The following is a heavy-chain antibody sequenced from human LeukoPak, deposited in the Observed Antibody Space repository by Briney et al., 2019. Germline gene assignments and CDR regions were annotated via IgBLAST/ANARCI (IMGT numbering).Heavy chain of an antibody. J-gene: IGHJ3*02. CDR3: ARHSLGWELLQAVRAFDI. CDR2: IYYSGST. CDR1: GGSISSYY. V-gene: IGHV4-59*08. D-gene: IGHD1-26*01. Sequence: SETLSLTRTVSGGSISSYYWSWIRQPPGKGLEWIGYIYYSGSTNYNPSLKSRVTISVDTSKNQFSLKLSSVTAADTAVYYCARHSLGWELLQAVRAFDIWGQGTMVTVSS.